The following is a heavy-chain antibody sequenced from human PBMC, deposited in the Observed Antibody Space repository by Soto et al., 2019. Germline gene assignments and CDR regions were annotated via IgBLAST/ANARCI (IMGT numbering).Heavy chain of an antibody. CDR2: IKQDGSEK. D-gene: IGHD2-2*01. Sequence: EVQLVESGGGLVQPGGPLRLSCAASGSTFSSYWRSWVRRAPGKGLEWGANIKQDGSEKYYVDSVKGRFTISRDNAKNSLYLQMNSLRAEDTAVYYCARDPNIVLVPAALRSYYYYYGMDVWGQGTTVTVSS. J-gene: IGHJ6*02. CDR1: GSTFSSYW. V-gene: IGHV3-7*01. CDR3: ARDPNIVLVPAALRSYYYYYGMDV.